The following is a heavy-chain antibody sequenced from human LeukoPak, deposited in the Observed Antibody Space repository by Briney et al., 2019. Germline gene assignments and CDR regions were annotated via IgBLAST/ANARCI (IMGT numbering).Heavy chain of an antibody. CDR1: GYTFTSYY. Sequence: ASVKVSCKASGYTFTSYYMHWVRQAPGQGLEWMGIINPSGGSTSYAQKFQGRVTMARDTSTSTVYMELSSLRSEDTAVYYCATEMATIKPRIACFDYWGQGTLVTDSS. CDR2: INPSGGST. J-gene: IGHJ4*02. D-gene: IGHD5-24*01. CDR3: ATEMATIKPRIACFDY. V-gene: IGHV1-46*01.